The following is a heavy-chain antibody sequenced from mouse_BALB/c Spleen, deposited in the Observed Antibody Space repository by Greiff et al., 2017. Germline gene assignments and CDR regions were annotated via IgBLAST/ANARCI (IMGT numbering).Heavy chain of an antibody. V-gene: IGHV6-3*01. CDR2: IRLKSDNYAT. D-gene: IGHD1-1*01. Sequence: EVQGVESGGGLVQPGGSMKLSCVASGFTFSSYWMSWVRQSPEKGLEWVAEIRLKSDNYATHYAESVKGKFTISRDDSKSRLYLQMNSLRAEDTGIYYCTGYYYGSSPYWGQGTSVTVSS. CDR1: GFTFSSYW. J-gene: IGHJ4*01. CDR3: TGYYYGSSPY.